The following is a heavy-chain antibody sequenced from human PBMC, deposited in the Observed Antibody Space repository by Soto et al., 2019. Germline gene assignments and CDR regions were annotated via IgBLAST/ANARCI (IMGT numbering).Heavy chain of an antibody. CDR3: AKHIRKSDYFDY. CDR2: ISGSGGST. CDR1: GFTFSSYA. Sequence: GGSLRLSCASSGFTFSSYAMSWVRQAPGKGLEWVSAISGSGGSTYYADSVKGRFTISRDNSKNTLYLQMNSLRAEDTAVYYCAKHIRKSDYFDYWGQGTLVTVSS. J-gene: IGHJ4*02. V-gene: IGHV3-23*01.